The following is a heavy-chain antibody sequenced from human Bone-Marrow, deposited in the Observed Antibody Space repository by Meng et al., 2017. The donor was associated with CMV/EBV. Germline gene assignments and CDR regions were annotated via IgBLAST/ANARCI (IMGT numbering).Heavy chain of an antibody. D-gene: IGHD1-26*01. CDR2: IYSGGSST. CDR3: AKVIVGATSGFDY. CDR1: GLTFSNTW. J-gene: IGHJ4*02. Sequence: GESLKISCVASGLTFSNTWMNWVRQAPGKGLEWVSVIYSGGSSTYYADSVKGRFTISRDNSKNTLYLQMNSLRAEDTAVYYCAKVIVGATSGFDYWGQGTLVTVSS. V-gene: IGHV3-23*03.